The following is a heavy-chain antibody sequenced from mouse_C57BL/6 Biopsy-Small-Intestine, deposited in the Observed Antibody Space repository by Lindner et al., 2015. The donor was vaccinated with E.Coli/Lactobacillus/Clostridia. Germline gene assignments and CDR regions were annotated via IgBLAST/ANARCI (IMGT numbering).Heavy chain of an antibody. J-gene: IGHJ2*01. CDR3: ARDWPPNY. CDR1: GYTFTDYN. V-gene: IGHV1-22*01. Sequence: VQLQESGPELVKPGASVKISCKASGYTFTDYNMHWVKQSHGKSLEWIGFINPNNGGTSYNQKFKGKATLTINKSSSTAYMEFRSLTSEDSAVYYCARDWPPNYWGQGTTLTVSS. D-gene: IGHD4-1*01. CDR2: INPNNGGT.